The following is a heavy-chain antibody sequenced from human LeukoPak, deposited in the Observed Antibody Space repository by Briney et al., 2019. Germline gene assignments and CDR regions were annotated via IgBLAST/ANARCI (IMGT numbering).Heavy chain of an antibody. CDR2: IFTVFGTT. D-gene: IGHD3-9*01. CDR3: ARAKVSGYPTYWYFDL. V-gene: IGHV1-69*06. Sequence: GASVKVSCKASGDTFSRYALSWVRQAPGQGLEWMGGIFTVFGTTHYAKDLQGRVTITAVKSTNTVYMELTSLRSEDTAIYYCARAKVSGYPTYWYFDLWGRGTLVTVSS. CDR1: GDTFSRYA. J-gene: IGHJ2*01.